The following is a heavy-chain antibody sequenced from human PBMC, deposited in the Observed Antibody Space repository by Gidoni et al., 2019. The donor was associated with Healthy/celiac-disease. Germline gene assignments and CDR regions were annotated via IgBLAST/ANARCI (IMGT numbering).Heavy chain of an antibody. D-gene: IGHD3-3*01. V-gene: IGHV4-39*01. CDR1: GGSISSSSSY. J-gene: IGHJ4*02. CDR2: IYYSGRT. CDR3: ARTTPTIFGVVINRAGFDY. Sequence: QLQLQESGPGLGKPSETLSLTCTVSGGSISSSSSYWGWIRPPPGKGLEWIGSIYYSGRTYYNPFLKSRVTISVDTSKNQFSLKLSSVTAADTAVYYCARTTPTIFGVVINRAGFDYWGQGTLVTVSS.